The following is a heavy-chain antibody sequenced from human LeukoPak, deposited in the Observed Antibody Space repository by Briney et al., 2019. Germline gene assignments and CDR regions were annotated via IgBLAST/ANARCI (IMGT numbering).Heavy chain of an antibody. CDR2: IYYSGST. J-gene: IGHJ6*02. CDR1: GGSVSSGSYY. CDR3: ARAVRSMVRGVINYYGMDV. V-gene: IGHV4-61*01. Sequence: ETLSLTCTVSGGSVSSGSYYWSWIRQPPGKGLEWIGYIYYSGSTNYNPSLKSRVTISVDTSKNQFPLKLSSVTAADTAVYYCARAVRSMVRGVINYYGMDVWGQGTTVTVSS. D-gene: IGHD3-10*01.